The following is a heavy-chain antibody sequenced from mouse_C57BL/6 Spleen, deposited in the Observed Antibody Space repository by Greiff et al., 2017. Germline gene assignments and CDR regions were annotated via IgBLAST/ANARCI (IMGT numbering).Heavy chain of an antibody. V-gene: IGHV5-4*01. Sequence: EVKLVESGGGLVKPGGSLKLSCAASGFTFSSYAMSWVRQTPEKRLEWVATISDGGSYTYYPDNVKGRFTISRDNAKNNLYLQMSHLKSEDTAMYYCAREGKLGGYFDYWGQGTTLTVSS. J-gene: IGHJ2*01. CDR1: GFTFSSYA. CDR3: AREGKLGGYFDY. D-gene: IGHD4-1*01. CDR2: ISDGGSYT.